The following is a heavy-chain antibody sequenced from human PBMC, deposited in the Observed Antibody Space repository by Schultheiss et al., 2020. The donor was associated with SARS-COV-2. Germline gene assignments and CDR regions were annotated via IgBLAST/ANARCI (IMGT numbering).Heavy chain of an antibody. Sequence: SETLSLTCTVSGGSISSGGYYWSWIRQHPGKGLEWIGYIYYSGSTYYNPSLKSRVTISVDTSKNQFSLKLSSVTAADTAVYYCARWGGVLMVYAILGVHYGRDVWGQGTTVTVSS. CDR1: GGSISSGGYY. D-gene: IGHD2-8*01. J-gene: IGHJ6*02. CDR2: IYYSGST. CDR3: ARWGGVLMVYAILGVHYGRDV. V-gene: IGHV4-31*03.